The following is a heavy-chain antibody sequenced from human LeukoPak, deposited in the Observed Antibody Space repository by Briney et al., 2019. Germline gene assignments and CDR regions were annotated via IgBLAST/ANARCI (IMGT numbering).Heavy chain of an antibody. CDR2: ISGGDDTK. CDR3: AENTGSYWGNFDY. J-gene: IGHJ4*02. Sequence: PGGSLRLSCAASGFTLSTYAMNWVRQAPGKGLEWVSGISGGDDTKYYADSVKGRFTISRDNSKNTLYLQMNSVRAEDTAIYYCAENTGSYWGNFDYWGQGTLVTVSS. D-gene: IGHD1-26*01. CDR1: GFTLSTYA. V-gene: IGHV3-23*01.